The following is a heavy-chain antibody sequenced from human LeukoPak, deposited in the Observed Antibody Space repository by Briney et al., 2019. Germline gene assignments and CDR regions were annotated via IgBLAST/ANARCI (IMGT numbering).Heavy chain of an antibody. Sequence: ASVKVSCKASGYTFTSYGISWVRQAPGQGLEWMGWISAYNGNTNYAQKLQGRVTMTTDTSTSTAYMELRSLRSDDTAVYYCARDYYYDSSGYYYVSPRGAFDIWGQGTMVTVSS. CDR3: ARDYYYDSSGYYYVSPRGAFDI. CDR2: ISAYNGNT. CDR1: GYTFTSYG. J-gene: IGHJ3*02. V-gene: IGHV1-18*01. D-gene: IGHD3-22*01.